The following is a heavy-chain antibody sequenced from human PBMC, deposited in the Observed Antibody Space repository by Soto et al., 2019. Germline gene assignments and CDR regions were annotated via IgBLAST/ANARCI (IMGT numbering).Heavy chain of an antibody. V-gene: IGHV4-4*07. CDR3: ARCYDALLH. J-gene: IGHJ4*02. Sequence: PSETLSLTCTDSGGSISGYFWNWLRQPAGKGLEWIGRIYTGGGTNYNPSLQSRVTMSTDTSKSQLSLKVISVTPADTAVYYCARCYDALLHWGQGTLVTVCS. D-gene: IGHD3-16*01. CDR2: IYTGGGT. CDR1: GGSISGYF.